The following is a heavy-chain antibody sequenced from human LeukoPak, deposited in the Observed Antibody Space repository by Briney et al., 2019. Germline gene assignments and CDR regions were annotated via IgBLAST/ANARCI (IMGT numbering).Heavy chain of an antibody. J-gene: IGHJ1*01. CDR1: GYTFTVYY. CDR2: INPKSGGT. D-gene: IGHD4-17*01. CDR3: ASGLHDYGDYAEYFQH. Sequence: ASVKVSCKASGYTFTVYYMHWVRQAPGQGLEWMGWINPKSGGTNYAQKFQGRVTMTRDTSISTAYMELSRLRSDDTAVYYCASGLHDYGDYAEYFQHWGQGTLVTVSS. V-gene: IGHV1-2*02.